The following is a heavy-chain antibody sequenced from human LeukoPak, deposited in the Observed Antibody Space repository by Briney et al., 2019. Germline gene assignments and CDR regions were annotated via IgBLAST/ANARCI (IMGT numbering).Heavy chain of an antibody. CDR1: GYTFTGYY. CDR2: INPNSGGT. V-gene: IGHV1-2*06. J-gene: IGHJ4*02. Sequence: AASVKVSXKASGYTFTGYYMHWMRQAPGQGLEWMGRINPNSGGTNYPQKFQGRVTMTRDTSISTAYMELSRLRSDDTTVYYCASISGYELFDYWGQGTLVTVSS. D-gene: IGHD5-12*01. CDR3: ASISGYELFDY.